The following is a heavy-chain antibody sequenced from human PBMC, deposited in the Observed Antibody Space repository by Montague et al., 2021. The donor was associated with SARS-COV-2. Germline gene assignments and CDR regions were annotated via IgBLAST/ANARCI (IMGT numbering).Heavy chain of an antibody. Sequence: SLRLSCAASGFTFSSYAMHWVRQAPGKGLEWVAVISYDGSNKYYADSVKGRFTISRDNSKNTLYLQMNSLRAEDTAVYYCARGWLTVSYYYYYMDVWGKGTTVTASS. CDR2: ISYDGSNK. V-gene: IGHV3-30-3*01. CDR3: ARGWLTVSYYYYYMDV. CDR1: GFTFSSYA. D-gene: IGHD3-9*01. J-gene: IGHJ6*03.